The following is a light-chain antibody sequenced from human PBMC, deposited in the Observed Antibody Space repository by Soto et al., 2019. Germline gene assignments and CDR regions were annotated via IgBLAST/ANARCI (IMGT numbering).Light chain of an antibody. CDR1: QGIAPY. CDR2: ATS. J-gene: IGKJ4*01. Sequence: DIQMTQSPSSLSASVGARVSITCQASQGIAPYLAWFQQKPGKVPKLLIYATSTLQSGVPSRFSGSGSGTDFTLTISSLQPEDIGTYYCQKYNSAPLTFGGGTKVEIK. V-gene: IGKV1-27*01. CDR3: QKYNSAPLT.